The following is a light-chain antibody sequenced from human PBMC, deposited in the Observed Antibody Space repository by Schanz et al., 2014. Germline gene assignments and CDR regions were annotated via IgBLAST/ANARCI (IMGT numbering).Light chain of an antibody. CDR2: GVN. CDR3: CSYAGNYIWV. J-gene: IGLJ3*02. CDR1: SSDVGDYNY. Sequence: QSVLTQPASVSGSPGQSIAISCTGTSSDVGDYNYVSWYQQHPGKAPQLMIYGVNNRPSGVSDRFSGSKSGNTASLTISGLQAEEEADYYCCSYAGNYIWVFGGGTKVTVL. V-gene: IGLV2-14*03.